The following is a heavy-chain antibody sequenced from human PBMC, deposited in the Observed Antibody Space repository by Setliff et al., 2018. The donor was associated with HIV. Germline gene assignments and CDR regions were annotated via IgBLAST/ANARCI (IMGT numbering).Heavy chain of an antibody. D-gene: IGHD3-10*01. CDR1: GGTFSSYA. CDR2: TIPIFGTA. J-gene: IGHJ6*03. Sequence: SVKVSCKASGGTFSSYAISWVRQSPGQGLEWMGRTIPIFGTANYAQKFQGRVTITADKSTRTAYMELSSLRSEDPAVYYCAREMITMVRVVVYYHYMDVWGKGTTVTVSS. V-gene: IGHV1-69*06. CDR3: AREMITMVRVVVYYHYMDV.